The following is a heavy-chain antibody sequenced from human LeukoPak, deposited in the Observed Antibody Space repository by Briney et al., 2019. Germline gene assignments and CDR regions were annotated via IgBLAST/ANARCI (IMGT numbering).Heavy chain of an antibody. CDR1: GGTFSSYA. CDR2: IIPIFGTA. V-gene: IGHV1-69*13. CDR3: AARGGDYYDFWSGYPKDYYYGMDV. J-gene: IGHJ6*02. D-gene: IGHD3-3*01. Sequence: SVKVSCTASGGTFSSYAISWVRQAPGQGLEWMGGIIPIFGTANYAQKFQGRVTITADESTSTAYMELSSLRSEDTAVYYCAARGGDYYDFWSGYPKDYYYGMDVWGQGTTVTVSS.